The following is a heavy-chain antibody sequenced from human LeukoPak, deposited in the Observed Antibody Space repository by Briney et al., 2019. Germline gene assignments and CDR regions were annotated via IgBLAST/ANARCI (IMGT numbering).Heavy chain of an antibody. D-gene: IGHD2-2*01. V-gene: IGHV1-2*02. CDR2: INPNSGGT. Sequence: ASVKVSCKASGYTFTGYYMHWVRQAPGQGLEWMGWINPNSGGTNYAQKLQGRVTMIRDTSISTAYMELSRLRSDDTAVYYCARDPYCSSTSCFAILFGMDVWGQGTTVTVSS. J-gene: IGHJ6*02. CDR1: GYTFTGYY. CDR3: ARDPYCSSTSCFAILFGMDV.